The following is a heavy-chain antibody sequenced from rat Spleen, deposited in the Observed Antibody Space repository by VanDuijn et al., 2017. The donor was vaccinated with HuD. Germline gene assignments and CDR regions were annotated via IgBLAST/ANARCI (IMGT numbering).Heavy chain of an antibody. CDR3: ATQGPFNYALHYFDY. V-gene: IGHV5S10*01. J-gene: IGHJ2*01. D-gene: IGHD1-8*01. Sequence: EVQLVESGGGLVQPGRSLKLSCAASGFTFSDYNMAWVRQAPKKGLEWVATIIYDGSRTYYRDSVKGRFTISKDNAKSTLYLQMDSLRSEETATYYCATQGPFNYALHYFDYWGQGVMVTVSS. CDR2: IIYDGSRT. CDR1: GFTFSDYN.